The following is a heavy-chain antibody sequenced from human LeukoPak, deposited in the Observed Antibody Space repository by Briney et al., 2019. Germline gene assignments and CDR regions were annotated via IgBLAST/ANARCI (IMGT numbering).Heavy chain of an antibody. Sequence: PGGSLRLSCAASGFTFSTYAMSWVRQAPGKGLEWVSTISGSGSSTYYADSVKGRFTISRDNSKNTLYLQMNSLRVEDTAVYYYAKDPPEGAYCGGDCFPFRFDPWGQGTLVTVSS. CDR3: AKDPPEGAYCGGDCFPFRFDP. V-gene: IGHV3-23*01. CDR1: GFTFSTYA. D-gene: IGHD2-21*01. J-gene: IGHJ5*02. CDR2: ISGSGSST.